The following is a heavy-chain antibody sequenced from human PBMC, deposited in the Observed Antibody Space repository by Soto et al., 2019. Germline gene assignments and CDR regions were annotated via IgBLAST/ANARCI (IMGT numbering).Heavy chain of an antibody. CDR3: ARLSDYYDSRGFLFGY. CDR1: GYSFTSYW. CDR2: IDPSDSYT. D-gene: IGHD3-22*01. J-gene: IGHJ4*02. V-gene: IGHV5-10-1*01. Sequence: GESLKISCKGSGYSFTSYWISWVRQMPGKGLEWMGRIDPSDSYTNYSPSFQGHVTISADKSISTAYLQWSSLKASDTAMYYCARLSDYYDSRGFLFGYWGQGTLVTVSS.